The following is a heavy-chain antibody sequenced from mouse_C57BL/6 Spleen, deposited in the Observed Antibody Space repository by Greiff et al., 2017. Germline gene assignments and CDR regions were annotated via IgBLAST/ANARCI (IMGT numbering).Heavy chain of an antibody. J-gene: IGHJ3*01. D-gene: IGHD4-1*01. V-gene: IGHV1-61*01. Sequence: VQLQQPGAELVRPGSSVKLSCKASGYTFTSYWMDWVKQRPGQGLEWIGNIYPSDSETHYNQKFKDKATLTVDKSSSTAYMQLSRLTSEDSAVYYCAQLTGPFAYWGQGTLVTVSA. CDR2: IYPSDSET. CDR1: GYTFTSYW. CDR3: AQLTGPFAY.